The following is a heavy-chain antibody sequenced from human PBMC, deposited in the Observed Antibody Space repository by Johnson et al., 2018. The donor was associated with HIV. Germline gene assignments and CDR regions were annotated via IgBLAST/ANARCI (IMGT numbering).Heavy chain of an antibody. D-gene: IGHD3-3*01. J-gene: IGHJ3*02. CDR3: ARDRRQFLEWLSDAFDI. CDR1: GFTFDDYA. Sequence: VESGGGLVQPGRSLRLSCAASGFTFDDYAMHWVRQAPGKGLEWVSGISWNSGSIGYADSVKGRFTISRDNAKNSLYLQMSSLRVADTAVYYCARDRRQFLEWLSDAFDIWGQGTMVTVSS. CDR2: ISWNSGSI. V-gene: IGHV3-9*01.